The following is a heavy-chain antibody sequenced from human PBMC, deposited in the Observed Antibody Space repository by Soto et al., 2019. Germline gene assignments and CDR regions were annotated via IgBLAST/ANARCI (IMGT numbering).Heavy chain of an antibody. CDR2: ISASGGST. J-gene: IGHJ4*02. CDR3: AKGQNSGTYRFYFDY. CDR1: GITLSSYA. D-gene: IGHD1-26*01. V-gene: IGHV3-23*01. Sequence: PGGSLRLSCAASGITLSSYAMSWVRQAPGKGPEWVSGISASGGSTSYADSVKGRFTISRDNSKNTLYLQMNNLRADDTAVYHCAKGQNSGTYRFYFDYWGQGALVTVSS.